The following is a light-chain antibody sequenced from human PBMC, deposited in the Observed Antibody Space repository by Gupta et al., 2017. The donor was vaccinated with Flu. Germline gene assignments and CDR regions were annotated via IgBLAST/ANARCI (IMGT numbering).Light chain of an antibody. V-gene: IGKV2-28*01. CDR1: QSLLHSNGYNY. Sequence: DIVMTQSPLSLAVTPGEPASISCRSSQSLLHSNGYNYLDWYLQKPGQSPQLLIFLGSTRASGVPDRFSGSGSGTDFTLKISRVEAEDVGVYYCMQYLQTPTFGRGTQMDIK. CDR3: MQYLQTPT. J-gene: IGKJ5*01. CDR2: LGS.